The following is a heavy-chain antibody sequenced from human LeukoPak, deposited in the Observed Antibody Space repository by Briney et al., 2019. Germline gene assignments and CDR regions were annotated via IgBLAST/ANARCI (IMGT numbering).Heavy chain of an antibody. Sequence: GASVKVSCKASGYNFTGYYMHWVRQAPGQGLEWMGWINPNSGGTNYAQKVQGRVTMTRDTSISTAYMELSRLRPDDTAVYYCARDLRKPAASNWFDPWGQGTLVTVSS. D-gene: IGHD2-2*01. CDR3: ARDLRKPAASNWFDP. CDR2: INPNSGGT. V-gene: IGHV1-2*02. J-gene: IGHJ5*02. CDR1: GYNFTGYY.